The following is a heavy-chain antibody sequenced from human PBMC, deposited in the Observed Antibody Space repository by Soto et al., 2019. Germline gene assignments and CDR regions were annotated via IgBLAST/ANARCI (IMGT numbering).Heavy chain of an antibody. V-gene: IGHV1-3*01. J-gene: IGHJ4*02. D-gene: IGHD6-19*01. Sequence: QVQLVQSGAEVKKPGAPVKVSCKASGYTFTSYAMHSVRQAPGQRLEWMGWLNAGNGNTKYSQKFQGRGTITRDPAARTAYMELSILTSEDTASYYCARVIGGWYYSDYWGQGTLVTVSS. CDR1: GYTFTSYA. CDR2: LNAGNGNT. CDR3: ARVIGGWYYSDY.